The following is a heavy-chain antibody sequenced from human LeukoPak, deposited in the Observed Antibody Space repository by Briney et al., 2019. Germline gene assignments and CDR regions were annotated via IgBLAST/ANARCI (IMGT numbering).Heavy chain of an antibody. CDR2: MNPNSGNT. CDR1: GYTFTSYD. D-gene: IGHD2-2*01. J-gene: IGHJ6*03. V-gene: IGHV1-8*01. Sequence: ASVKVSCKASGYTFTSYDINWVRQATGQGLEWMGWMNPNSGNTGYAQKFQGRVTMTRSTSISTAYMELSSLRSEDTAVYYCARGRQPAAIVYYYYMDVWGKGTTVTVSS. CDR3: ARGRQPAAIVYYYYMDV.